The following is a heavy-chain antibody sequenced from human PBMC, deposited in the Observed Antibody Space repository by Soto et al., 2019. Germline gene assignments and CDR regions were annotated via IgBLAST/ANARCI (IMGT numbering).Heavy chain of an antibody. CDR3: ARALGYAFDI. Sequence: EVQLVESGGGLVQPGGSLRLSCAASGFTFSSYAMHWVRQAPGKGLEYVSAISSNGGSTYYANSVKGRFTISRDNSKNTRYLQMGSLRADDMAVYYCARALGYAFDIWGQGTMVTVSS. CDR1: GFTFSSYA. J-gene: IGHJ3*02. CDR2: ISSNGGST. V-gene: IGHV3-64*01. D-gene: IGHD7-27*01.